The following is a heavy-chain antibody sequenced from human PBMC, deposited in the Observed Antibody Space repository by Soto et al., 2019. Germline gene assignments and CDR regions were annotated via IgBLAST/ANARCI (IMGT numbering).Heavy chain of an antibody. CDR2: ISYDGSNK. V-gene: IGHV3-30*18. CDR1: GFTFSSYG. CDR3: AKRITIFGVVIIPTPPYYYGMDV. D-gene: IGHD3-3*01. Sequence: GGSLRLSCAASGFTFSSYGMHWVRQAPGKGLEWVAVISYDGSNKYYADSVKGRFTISRDNSKNTLYLQMNSLRAEDTAVYYCAKRITIFGVVIIPTPPYYYGMDVWGQGTTVTVSS. J-gene: IGHJ6*02.